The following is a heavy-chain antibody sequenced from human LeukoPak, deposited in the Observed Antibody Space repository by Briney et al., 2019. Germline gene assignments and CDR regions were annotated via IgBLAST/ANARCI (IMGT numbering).Heavy chain of an antibody. V-gene: IGHV3-23*01. D-gene: IGHD2-2*01. CDR2: ISGSGGST. J-gene: IGHJ6*04. CDR1: GFTFSSYA. CDR3: ANNPCSSTSCPGGYYYGMDV. Sequence: PGGSLRPSCAASGFTFSSYAMSWVRQAPGKGLEWVSAISGSGGSTYYADSVKGRFTISRDNSKNTLYLQMNSLRAEDTAVYYCANNPCSSTSCPGGYYYGMDVWGKGTTVTVSS.